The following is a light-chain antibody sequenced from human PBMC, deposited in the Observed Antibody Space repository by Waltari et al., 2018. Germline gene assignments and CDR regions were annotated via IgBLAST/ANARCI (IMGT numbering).Light chain of an antibody. CDR3: CSYAYTYSWV. Sequence: QSALTQPRSVSGSPGQSVTISCTGTNSDVGAYKYVSWNQQHPGKATKIIIYDVTNRPSWFPDRFSVSKSGNTSSLTISVLQAEDEADYYRCSYAYTYSWVFGGGTKLTVL. J-gene: IGLJ3*02. CDR1: NSDVGAYKY. CDR2: DVT. V-gene: IGLV2-11*01.